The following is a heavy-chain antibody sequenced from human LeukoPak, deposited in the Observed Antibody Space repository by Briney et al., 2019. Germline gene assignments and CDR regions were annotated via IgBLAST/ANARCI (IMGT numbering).Heavy chain of an antibody. J-gene: IGHJ4*02. CDR1: GGSFSGYY. Sequence: PSETLSLTCAVYGGSFSGYYWSWIRQPPGKGLEWIGEINHSGSTNYNPSLKSRVTISVDTPKNQFSLKLSSVTAADTAVYYCARVREYYDSSGYYYWGQGTLVTVSS. CDR2: INHSGST. CDR3: ARVREYYDSSGYYY. D-gene: IGHD3-22*01. V-gene: IGHV4-34*01.